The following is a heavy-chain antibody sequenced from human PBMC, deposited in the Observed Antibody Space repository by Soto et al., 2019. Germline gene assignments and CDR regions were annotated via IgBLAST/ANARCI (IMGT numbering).Heavy chain of an antibody. D-gene: IGHD5-12*01. Sequence: EVHLLESGGGWVQPGGSLRLSCSASGFTFGNYGMSWVRQAPGKGLEWVSAITGRGSYTYYADSVRGRFTISRDNSKNTLSLQMNSLSAEDTAIYYCAKDRDGYTNQVDYWGQGTLVTVSS. CDR2: ITGRGSYT. CDR3: AKDRDGYTNQVDY. V-gene: IGHV3-23*01. CDR1: GFTFGNYG. J-gene: IGHJ4*02.